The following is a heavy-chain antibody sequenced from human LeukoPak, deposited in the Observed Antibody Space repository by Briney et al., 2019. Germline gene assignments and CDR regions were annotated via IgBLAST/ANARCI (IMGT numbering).Heavy chain of an antibody. J-gene: IGHJ1*01. V-gene: IGHV4-34*01. Sequence: PSETLSLTCAVYGGSFSGYYWSWIRQPPGKGLEWIGEINHSGSTNYNPSLKSRVTISVDTSKNQFSLKLSSVTAADTAVYYCARGDGLRWYPKASYFQHWGQGTLVTVSS. CDR3: ARGDGLRWYPKASYFQH. CDR2: INHSGST. D-gene: IGHD4-23*01. CDR1: GGSFSGYY.